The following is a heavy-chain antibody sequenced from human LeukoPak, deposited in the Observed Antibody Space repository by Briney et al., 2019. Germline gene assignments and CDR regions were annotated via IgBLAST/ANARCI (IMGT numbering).Heavy chain of an antibody. Sequence: GGSLRLSCAASGFTFSSYSMNWVRQVPGKGLEWVSSISSSSSYIYYADSVKGRFTISRDNAKNSLYLQMNSLRAEDTAVYYCARARLPQKDIVVVPAAVDPWGQGTLVTVSS. D-gene: IGHD2-2*01. CDR2: ISSSSSYI. J-gene: IGHJ5*02. CDR1: GFTFSSYS. CDR3: ARARLPQKDIVVVPAAVDP. V-gene: IGHV3-21*01.